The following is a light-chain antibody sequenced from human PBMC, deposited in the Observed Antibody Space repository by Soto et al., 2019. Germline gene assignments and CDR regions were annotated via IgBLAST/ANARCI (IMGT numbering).Light chain of an antibody. Sequence: QSVLTQPPSVSGAPGQRVTISCTGSSSNIGAGYDVHWYQQLPGAAPKLLIFGIINRPSGVSERFSGSRSGASASLAITGLQAEDVADYFCQSYDNSLSGSEVFGTGTKVTVL. CDR1: SSNIGAGYD. V-gene: IGLV1-40*01. CDR3: QSYDNSLSGSEV. CDR2: GII. J-gene: IGLJ1*01.